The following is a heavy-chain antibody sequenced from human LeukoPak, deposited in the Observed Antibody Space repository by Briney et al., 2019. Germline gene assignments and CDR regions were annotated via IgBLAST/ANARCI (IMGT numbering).Heavy chain of an antibody. Sequence: PGGSLRLSCAASGFTFSSYSMNWVRQAPGKGLEWVSYISSSSSTIYYADSVKGRFTISRDNAKNSPYLQMNSLRDEDTAVYYCARGGDGYRAHWFDPWGQGTLVTVSS. CDR2: ISSSSSTI. D-gene: IGHD5-24*01. J-gene: IGHJ5*02. CDR3: ARGGDGYRAHWFDP. CDR1: GFTFSSYS. V-gene: IGHV3-48*02.